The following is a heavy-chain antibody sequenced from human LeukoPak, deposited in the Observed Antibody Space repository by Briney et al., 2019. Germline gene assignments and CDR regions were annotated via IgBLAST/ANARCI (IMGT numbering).Heavy chain of an antibody. J-gene: IGHJ4*02. CDR1: GESFSGYY. D-gene: IGHD5-24*01. Sequence: SETLSLTCAVYGESFSGYYWSWIRQPPGKGLEWIGEINHSGSTNYNPSLKSRVTISVDTSKNQFSLKLSSVTAADTAVYYCARGRGATIKDWGQGTLVTVSS. CDR3: ARGRGATIKD. V-gene: IGHV4-34*01. CDR2: INHSGST.